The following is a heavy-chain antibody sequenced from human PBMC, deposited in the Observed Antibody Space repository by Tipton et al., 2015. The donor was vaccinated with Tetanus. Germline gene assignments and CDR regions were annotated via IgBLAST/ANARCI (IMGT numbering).Heavy chain of an antibody. CDR3: ARDPRNGIAAAAWFDP. D-gene: IGHD6-13*01. V-gene: IGHV1-18*01. Sequence: QLVQSGAEVKKPGASVKVSCKASGYTFTSYGISWVRQAPGQGLGWMGWISAYNGNTNYAQKLQGRVTMTTDTSTSTAYMERRSLRSDDTAVYYWARDPRNGIAAAAWFDPWGQGTLVTVSP. J-gene: IGHJ5*02. CDR1: GYTFTSYG. CDR2: ISAYNGNT.